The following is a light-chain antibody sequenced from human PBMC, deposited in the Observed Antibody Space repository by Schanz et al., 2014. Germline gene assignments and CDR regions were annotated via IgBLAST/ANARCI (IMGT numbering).Light chain of an antibody. CDR2: DAS. CDR1: QSVSGY. Sequence: EIVLTQSPVTLSLSPGERATLSCRASQSVSGYLAWYQQKPGQAPRLLIYDASNRATGIPARFSGSGSGTDFTLTISSLQAEDFAVYYCQQYHNRYTFGQGTKLEIK. CDR3: QQYHNRYT. J-gene: IGKJ2*01. V-gene: IGKV3-11*01.